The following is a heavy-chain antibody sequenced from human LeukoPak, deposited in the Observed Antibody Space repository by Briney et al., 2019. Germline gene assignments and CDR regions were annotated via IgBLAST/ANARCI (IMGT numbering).Heavy chain of an antibody. D-gene: IGHD1-7*01. V-gene: IGHV1-8*03. CDR2: MNPNSGNT. Sequence: ASVKVSCKTSGYTFTNFDINWVRQASGHGLEWMGWMNPNSGNTGYAQEFQGRVTITRNTSISTAYTELSSLRSEDTAVYYCARAPSWNYNRYYYYYVDVWGRGTTVTVSS. CDR3: ARAPSWNYNRYYYYYVDV. J-gene: IGHJ6*03. CDR1: GYTFTNFD.